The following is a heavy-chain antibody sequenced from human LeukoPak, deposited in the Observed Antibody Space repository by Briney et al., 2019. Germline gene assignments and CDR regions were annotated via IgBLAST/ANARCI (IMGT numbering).Heavy chain of an antibody. V-gene: IGHV1-69*13. CDR2: IIPIFGTA. Sequence: SVKVSCKASGGTFSSYAISWVRQAPGQGLEWMGGIIPIFGTANYAQKFQGRVTITADESTSTAYMELSSLRSEDTAVYYCARDRSGSDPGDYWGQGTLVTVSS. D-gene: IGHD3-10*01. CDR1: GGTFSSYA. CDR3: ARDRSGSDPGDY. J-gene: IGHJ4*02.